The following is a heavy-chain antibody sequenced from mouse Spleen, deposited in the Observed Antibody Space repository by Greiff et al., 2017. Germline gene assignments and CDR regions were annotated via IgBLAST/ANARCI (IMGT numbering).Heavy chain of an antibody. V-gene: IGHV5-4*01. D-gene: IGHD1-1*01. CDR1: GFTFSSYA. J-gene: IGHJ1*03. CDR2: ISDGGSYT. Sequence: EVQRVESGGGLVKPGGSLKLSCAASGFTFSSYAMSWVRQTPEKRLEWVATISDGGSYTYYPDNVKGRFTISRDNAKNNLYLQMSHLKSEDTAMYYCARDRYYYGSYWYFDVWGTGTTVTVSS. CDR3: ARDRYYYGSYWYFDV.